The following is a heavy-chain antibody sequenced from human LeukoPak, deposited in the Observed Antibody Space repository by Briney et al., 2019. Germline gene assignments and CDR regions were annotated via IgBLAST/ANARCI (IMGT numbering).Heavy chain of an antibody. Sequence: ASVKVSCKASGYTFTSYDINWVRQATGQGLEWMGWINPNSGGTNYAQKFQGRVTMTRDTSISTAYMELSRLRSDDTAVYYCAREGYCNSTSCYKPFDYWGQGTLVTVSS. CDR2: INPNSGGT. J-gene: IGHJ4*02. CDR1: GYTFTSYD. V-gene: IGHV1-2*02. D-gene: IGHD2-2*01. CDR3: AREGYCNSTSCYKPFDY.